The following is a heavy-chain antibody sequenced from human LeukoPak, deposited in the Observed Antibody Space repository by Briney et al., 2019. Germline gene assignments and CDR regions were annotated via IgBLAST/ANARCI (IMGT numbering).Heavy chain of an antibody. V-gene: IGHV3-30*04. CDR2: ISYDGSNK. CDR1: GFTFSSYA. Sequence: GGSLRLSCAASGFTFSSYAMHWVRQAPGKGLEWVAVISYDGSNKYYADSVKGRFTISRDNSKNTLYLQMNSLRAEDTAVYYCAKDFRSSSGDVWGKGTTVTVSS. D-gene: IGHD6-6*01. J-gene: IGHJ6*04. CDR3: AKDFRSSSGDV.